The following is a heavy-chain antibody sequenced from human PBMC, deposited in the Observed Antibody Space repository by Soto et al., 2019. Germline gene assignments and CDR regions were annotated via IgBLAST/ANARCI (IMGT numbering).Heavy chain of an antibody. J-gene: IGHJ3*01. CDR2: ISWNSGRI. CDR1: GFTFDDYA. CDR3: AKDVSGWLAAFDL. D-gene: IGHD6-19*01. V-gene: IGHV3-9*01. Sequence: GGSLRLSCAASGFTFDDYAMHWVRQAPGKGLEWVLGISWNSGRIGYADSVKGRFTISRDNAKNSLYLQMNSLRAEDTALYYCAKDVSGWLAAFDLWGQGTLVTVSS.